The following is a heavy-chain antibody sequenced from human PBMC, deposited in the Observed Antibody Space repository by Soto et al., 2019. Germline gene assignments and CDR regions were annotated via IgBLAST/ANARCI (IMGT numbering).Heavy chain of an antibody. CDR2: INPSGGST. J-gene: IGHJ4*02. V-gene: IGHV1-46*01. D-gene: IGHD2-15*01. CDR1: GYTFTSYY. CDR3: ARGELLLPTKKPDPDY. Sequence: QVQLVQSGAEVKKPGASVKVSCKASGYTFTSYYMHWVRQAPGQGLEWMGIINPSGGSTSYAQKSQGRVTMTRDTSTSTVYMELSSLRSEDTAVYYWARGELLLPTKKPDPDYWGQGTLVTVSS.